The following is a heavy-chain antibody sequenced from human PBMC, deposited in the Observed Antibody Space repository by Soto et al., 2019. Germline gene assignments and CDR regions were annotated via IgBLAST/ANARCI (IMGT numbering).Heavy chain of an antibody. CDR3: ATRSPAFDF. Sequence: QVQLVQSGPEVKKPGASVKVSCKTSGYTFSTYGIAWVRQAPGQGLEWMGWISTSKGKTNYAQKFQGRVTITTDTPTSTAYMQLRSLRSDDTAVYYCATRSPAFDFWGQGTLVTVSS. V-gene: IGHV1-18*01. J-gene: IGHJ4*02. CDR1: GYTFSTYG. CDR2: ISTSKGKT.